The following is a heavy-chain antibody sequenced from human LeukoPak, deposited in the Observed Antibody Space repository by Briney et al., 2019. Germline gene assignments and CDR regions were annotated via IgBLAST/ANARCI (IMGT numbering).Heavy chain of an antibody. J-gene: IGHJ6*02. Sequence: GGSLRLSCLASGFIFGDHAMSWVRQAPGKWLEWVGFIISKAYGGTTEYAASVEGSFTISRDDSRGIAYLQMNSLKTEDTAFYYCTRGPILLWIHNGMDVWGQGTTVTVSS. CDR2: IISKAYGGTT. CDR1: GFIFGDHA. D-gene: IGHD2/OR15-2a*01. V-gene: IGHV3-49*04. CDR3: TRGPILLWIHNGMDV.